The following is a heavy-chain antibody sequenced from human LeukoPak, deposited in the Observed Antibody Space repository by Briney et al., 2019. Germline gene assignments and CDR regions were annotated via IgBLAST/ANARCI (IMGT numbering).Heavy chain of an antibody. CDR2: ISAGGGST. CDR3: AIRSVAGTYYFDD. V-gene: IGHV3-23*01. Sequence: PGGSVRLLCAVSGFTFSSYAMRWVRQAPGKGLVWVSSISAGGGSTYYADSVKGRITSSRDNSKNTLYLQMNSLRAEATAVYYCAIRSVAGTYYFDDWGQGTLVTVSS. J-gene: IGHJ4*02. D-gene: IGHD6-19*01. CDR1: GFTFSSYA.